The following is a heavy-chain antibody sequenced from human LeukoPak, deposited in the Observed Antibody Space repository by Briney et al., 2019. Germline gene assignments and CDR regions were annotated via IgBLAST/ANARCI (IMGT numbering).Heavy chain of an antibody. CDR2: INHSGST. CDR3: ARVLTAMVI. Sequence: SETLSLACAVYGGSFSGYYWSWIRQPPGKGLEWIGEINHSGSTNYNPSLKSRVTISVDTSKNQFSLKLSSVTAADTAVYYCARVLTAMVIWGQGTLVTASS. V-gene: IGHV4-34*01. D-gene: IGHD5-18*01. CDR1: GGSFSGYY. J-gene: IGHJ4*02.